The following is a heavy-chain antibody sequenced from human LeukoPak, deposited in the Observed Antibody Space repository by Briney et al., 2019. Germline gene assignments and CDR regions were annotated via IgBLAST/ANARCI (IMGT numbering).Heavy chain of an antibody. V-gene: IGHV1-2*02. CDR1: GYTFTGYY. CDR3: ARDHNWGPDY. CDR2: INPNSGGT. D-gene: IGHD7-27*01. Sequence: ASVKVSCKASGYTFTGYYMHWVRQAPGQGLEWMGWINPNSGGTHYAQNFQDRVTMTRDTSTATVSMELSRLKSDDTAFYYCARDHNWGPDYWGQGTPVTVSS. J-gene: IGHJ4*02.